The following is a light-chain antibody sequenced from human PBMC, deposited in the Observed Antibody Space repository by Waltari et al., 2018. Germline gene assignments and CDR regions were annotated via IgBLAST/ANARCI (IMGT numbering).Light chain of an antibody. V-gene: IGLV3-21*02. CDR2: DDT. J-gene: IGLJ2*01. Sequence: SYVLTQPPSVSVAPGETARITRGGNNIGSKSVHWYQQKPGQAPVLVVYDDTDRPSGIPERFSGSHSGNTATLTISRVEAGDEADYYCQVWDSTSDHVVFGGGTKLTVL. CDR3: QVWDSTSDHVV. CDR1: NIGSKS.